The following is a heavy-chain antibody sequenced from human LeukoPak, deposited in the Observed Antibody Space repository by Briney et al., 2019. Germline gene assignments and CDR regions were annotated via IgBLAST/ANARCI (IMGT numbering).Heavy chain of an antibody. CDR3: ARRYCSSTSCYTNWFDP. Sequence: ASVKVSCKASGYTLSTYGISWVRQAPGQGLEWMGWISDYNGHTKYAQRLQGRVTMTTDTSTSTAYMELRSLRSDDTAVYYCARRYCSSTSCYTNWFDPWGQATLVTVSS. CDR2: ISDYNGHT. J-gene: IGHJ5*02. V-gene: IGHV1-18*01. CDR1: GYTLSTYG. D-gene: IGHD2-2*02.